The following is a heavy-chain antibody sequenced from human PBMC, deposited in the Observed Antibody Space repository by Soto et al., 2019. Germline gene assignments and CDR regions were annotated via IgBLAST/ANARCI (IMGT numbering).Heavy chain of an antibody. CDR3: ARGAERTVERTVLRHLDWVCGH. V-gene: IGHV5-51*01. J-gene: IGHJ4*02. CDR1: GFSFTTYW. CDR2: IYPGDSKT. Sequence: GESLKISCKGSGFSFTTYWIAWVRQMPGKGLEWMGIIYPGDSKTTYSPSFQGQVTISADKSISTAYLQWSSLKASDTAMYYCARGAERTVERTVLRHLDWVCGHWGQGTPVTVSS. D-gene: IGHD3-9*01.